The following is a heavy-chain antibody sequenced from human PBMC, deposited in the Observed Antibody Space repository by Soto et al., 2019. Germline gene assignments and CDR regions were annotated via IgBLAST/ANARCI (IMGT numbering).Heavy chain of an antibody. J-gene: IGHJ6*03. CDR1: GNSFTNYG. CDR3: ARDRGVAPPVAGNTHYYYYMDV. V-gene: IGHV1-18*01. CDR2: ISAYNGNT. Sequence: QDQLVQSGVEVKKPGASVKVSCKASGNSFTNYGIPWVRQAPGQGFEWRGWISAYNGNTNYAQKFQGRVTMTTDASTSTAYLELRSLRSDDTAVYYCARDRGVAPPVAGNTHYYYYMDVWGKGTTVTVSS. D-gene: IGHD6-19*01.